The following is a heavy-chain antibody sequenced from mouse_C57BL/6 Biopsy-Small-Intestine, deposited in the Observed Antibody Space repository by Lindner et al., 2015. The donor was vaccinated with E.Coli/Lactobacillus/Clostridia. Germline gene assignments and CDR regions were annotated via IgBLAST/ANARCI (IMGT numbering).Heavy chain of an antibody. CDR2: ITYDGSN. CDR1: GFSITNGYY. CDR3: ARDLRLGGFDY. D-gene: IGHD3-2*02. J-gene: IGHJ2*01. V-gene: IGHV3-6*01. Sequence: VQLQESGPGLVNPSQSLSLTCSVTGFSITNGYYWNWIRQFPGNKLEWMGYITYDGSNNFNPSLKNRISITRDTSKNQFFLKLNSVTTEDTATYYCARDLRLGGFDYWGQGTTLTVSS.